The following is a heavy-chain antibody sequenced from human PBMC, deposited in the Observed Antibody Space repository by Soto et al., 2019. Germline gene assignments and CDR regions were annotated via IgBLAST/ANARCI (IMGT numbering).Heavy chain of an antibody. Sequence: QVRLVQSGGEVKQPGASVKVSCKTSGYTFTSYGISWVRQAPGQGLEWMGWISGYNGDTKYVQKFQGRVTLTTDTSTNTAYMEVRSLRSDDTAVYYCAWDCVGDLAYWGPGTLVNVSS. CDR3: AWDCVGDLAY. CDR1: GYTFTSYG. D-gene: IGHD2-21*02. CDR2: ISGYNGDT. V-gene: IGHV1-18*01. J-gene: IGHJ4*02.